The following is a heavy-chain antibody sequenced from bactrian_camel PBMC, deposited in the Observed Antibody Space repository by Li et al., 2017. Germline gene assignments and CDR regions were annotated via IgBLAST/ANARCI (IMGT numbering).Heavy chain of an antibody. D-gene: IGHD3*01. CDR2: IDGPRDT. CDR3: AAKNGPCGSVSWRAADTYNH. J-gene: IGHJ4*01. V-gene: IGHV3S6*01. Sequence: VQLVESGGGSVQAGGSLRLSCEASRFRHCMAWFRQAPGKGREGVAAIDGPRDTEYVDSVKGRFTISRDKMNENTLYLQMNDLKVEDAATYYCAAKNGPCGSVSWRAADTYNHWGQGTQVTVS. CDR1: RFRHC.